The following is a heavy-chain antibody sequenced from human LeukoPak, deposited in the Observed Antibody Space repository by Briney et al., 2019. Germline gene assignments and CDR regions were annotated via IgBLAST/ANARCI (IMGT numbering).Heavy chain of an antibody. CDR1: GGSICSYY. Sequence: PSETLSLTCTVSGGSICSYYWSWIRQPAGKGLEWIGRIYTSGSTNYNPSLKSRVTMSVDTSKNQFSLKLSSVTAADTAVYYCARDIGPNYDSSGYYLNWFDPWGQGTLVTVSS. J-gene: IGHJ5*02. CDR3: ARDIGPNYDSSGYYLNWFDP. V-gene: IGHV4-4*07. D-gene: IGHD3-22*01. CDR2: IYTSGST.